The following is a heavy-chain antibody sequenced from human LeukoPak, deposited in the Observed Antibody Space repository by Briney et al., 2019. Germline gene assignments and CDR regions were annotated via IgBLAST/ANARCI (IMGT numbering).Heavy chain of an antibody. CDR2: ITGGGTTT. CDR3: ARDPNGDYIGAFEF. V-gene: IGHV3-23*01. CDR1: GFTFSNFA. D-gene: IGHD4-17*01. Sequence: PGGSLRLSCAASGFTFSNFAVMWVRQAPRQGLEFVAAITGGGTTTRYGDSVKGRFTISRDNSKDTLFLQMRSLRVEDTAQYFCARDPNGDYIGAFEFWGHGTGVTVSS. J-gene: IGHJ3*01.